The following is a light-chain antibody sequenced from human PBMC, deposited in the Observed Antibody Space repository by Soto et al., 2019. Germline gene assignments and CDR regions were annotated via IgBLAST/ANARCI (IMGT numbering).Light chain of an antibody. CDR1: ESVSSN. J-gene: IGKJ1*01. Sequence: EILMTQSPATLSVSPWERATRSCRASESVSSNLAWYQQKPGQAPRLLIYAVSTRATGIPARSSGSGSGTEFTLTITSLQPQDFAVYYCQQYNNWPPPWTFGQGTKVDIK. CDR3: QQYNNWPPPWT. CDR2: AVS. V-gene: IGKV3-15*01.